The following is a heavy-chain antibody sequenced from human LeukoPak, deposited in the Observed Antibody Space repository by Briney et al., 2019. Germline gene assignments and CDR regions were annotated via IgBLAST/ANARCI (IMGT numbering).Heavy chain of an antibody. CDR3: ARAGIYYYYYYMDV. D-gene: IGHD2/OR15-2a*01. Sequence: PSETQSLTCTVSGGSISSYYWSWIRQPPGKGLEWIGYIYYSGSTNYNPSLKSRVTISVDTSKNQFSLKLSSVTAADTAVYYCARAGIYYYYYYMDVWGKGTTVTISS. V-gene: IGHV4-59*01. CDR1: GGSISSYY. CDR2: IYYSGST. J-gene: IGHJ6*03.